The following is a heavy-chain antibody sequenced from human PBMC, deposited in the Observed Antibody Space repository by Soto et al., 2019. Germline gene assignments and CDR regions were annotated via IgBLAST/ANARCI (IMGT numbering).Heavy chain of an antibody. CDR3: AREGNKNDYAYYGMDV. J-gene: IGHJ6*02. CDR1: GGSISSYY. CDR2: IYYSGST. Sequence: SETLSLTCTVSGGSISSYYWSWIRQPPGKGLEWIGYIYYSGSTNYNPSLKSRVTISVDTSKNQFSLKLSSVTAADTAVYYCAREGNKNDYAYYGMDVWGQGTTVTVSS. V-gene: IGHV4-59*01. D-gene: IGHD3-10*01.